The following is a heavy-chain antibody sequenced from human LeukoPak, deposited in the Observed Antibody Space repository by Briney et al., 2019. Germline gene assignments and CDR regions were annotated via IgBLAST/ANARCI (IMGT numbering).Heavy chain of an antibody. Sequence: SETLSLTCTVSGGSISSYYWSWIRQPPGKGLEWIGYIYYSGSTNYNPSLKSRVTISVDTSKNQFSLKLSSVTAADTAVYYCARALPVGVGRLYGMDVWGQGTTVTVSS. CDR3: ARALPVGVGRLYGMDV. J-gene: IGHJ6*02. V-gene: IGHV4-59*01. CDR1: GGSISSYY. CDR2: IYYSGST. D-gene: IGHD1-26*01.